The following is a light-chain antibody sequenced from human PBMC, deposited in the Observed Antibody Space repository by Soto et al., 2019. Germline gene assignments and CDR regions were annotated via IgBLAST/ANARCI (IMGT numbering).Light chain of an antibody. J-gene: IGKJ2*01. CDR2: DAS. V-gene: IGKV3-11*01. CDR1: QSVSSS. Sequence: EIVLTQSPATLSLSPGERGTLSCSASQSVSSSLAWYQQKPGQAPRLLIYDASNRATDIPARFSGSGSGTDFTLTINSLEPEDFAVYYCQQRSNWPRTFGQGTKLEIK. CDR3: QQRSNWPRT.